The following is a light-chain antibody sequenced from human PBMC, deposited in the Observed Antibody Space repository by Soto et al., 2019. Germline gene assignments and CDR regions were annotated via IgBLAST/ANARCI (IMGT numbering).Light chain of an antibody. CDR2: DAS. CDR1: QSLSSD. CDR3: QQYGSSPRT. J-gene: IGKJ1*01. Sequence: EIVMTQSPATLSVSPGERATLSCRASQSLSSDLAWYQQKVGQAPRLLIYDASNRATGIPARFSGSGSGTDFTLTISSLEPEDFAVYYCQQYGSSPRTFGQGTKVDIK. V-gene: IGKV3D-15*01.